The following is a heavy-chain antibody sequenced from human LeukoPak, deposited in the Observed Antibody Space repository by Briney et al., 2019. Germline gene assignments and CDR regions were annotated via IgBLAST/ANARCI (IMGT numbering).Heavy chain of an antibody. J-gene: IGHJ1*01. CDR2: ISGSGGST. CDR1: GFTFSSYA. Sequence: GGSLRLSCAASGFTFSSYAMSWVRQAPGKGLEWVSAISGSGGSTYYADSVKGRFTISRDNAKNTLYLQMNSLRAEDTAVYYCARGATVTDEYFQHWGQGTLVTVSS. V-gene: IGHV3-23*01. D-gene: IGHD4-17*01. CDR3: ARGATVTDEYFQH.